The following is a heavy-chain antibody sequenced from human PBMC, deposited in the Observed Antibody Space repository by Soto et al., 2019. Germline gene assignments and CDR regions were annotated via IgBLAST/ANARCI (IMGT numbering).Heavy chain of an antibody. J-gene: IGHJ5*02. D-gene: IGHD2-2*01. Sequence: SETLSLTCTVSGPSITTDSYYWGWIRQPPGKGLEWIGSAYYSGSTYYNPSLKSRVTISVDTSKNQFSLKLSSVTAADTSVYFCARLPSEYQQIDPWGQGTLVTVSS. V-gene: IGHV4-39*01. CDR3: ARLPSEYQQIDP. CDR1: GPSITTDSYY. CDR2: AYYSGST.